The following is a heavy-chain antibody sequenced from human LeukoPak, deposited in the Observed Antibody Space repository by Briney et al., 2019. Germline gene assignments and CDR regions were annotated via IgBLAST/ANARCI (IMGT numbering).Heavy chain of an antibody. CDR3: ASSPSYSSSCYALDS. CDR2: MGTTGDT. D-gene: IGHD6-13*01. CDR1: GFTISSYD. Sequence: PGGSLRLSCAASGFTISSYDMHWVRQATGKGLEWVSAMGTTGDTYYSQSVRGRFTSSRENAKNSLFLQMNSRRAGDAAVYFCASSPSYSSSCYALDSWGQGTLVTVSS. V-gene: IGHV3-13*01. J-gene: IGHJ4*02.